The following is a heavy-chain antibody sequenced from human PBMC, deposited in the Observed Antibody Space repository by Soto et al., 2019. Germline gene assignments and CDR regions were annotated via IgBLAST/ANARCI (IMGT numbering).Heavy chain of an antibody. CDR1: GYTFTDYW. V-gene: IGHV5-51*01. CDR3: ARDRAPRYCSGGSCYTSDGMDV. J-gene: IGHJ6*02. CDR2: IYPGDSDT. Sequence: PGESLKISCKGSGYTFTDYWIGWVRQMPGKGLEWMGIIYPGDSDTRYSPSFQGQVTISADKSISTAYLQWSSLKASDTAMYYCARDRAPRYCSGGSCYTSDGMDVWGQGTTVTVSS. D-gene: IGHD2-15*01.